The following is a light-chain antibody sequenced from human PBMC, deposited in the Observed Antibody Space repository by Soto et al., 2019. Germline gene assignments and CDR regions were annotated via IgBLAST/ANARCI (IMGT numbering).Light chain of an antibody. Sequence: EIVMTQSPATLSVSPGERATLSCRASQSVTTNLAWYQQKAGQAPRLLIYGASTRATGIPARFSGSGSETEFNLTISSLQSEDFAVYYCQQYHDWPPLTFGGGTKVEMK. CDR1: QSVTTN. V-gene: IGKV3-15*01. J-gene: IGKJ4*01. CDR3: QQYHDWPPLT. CDR2: GAS.